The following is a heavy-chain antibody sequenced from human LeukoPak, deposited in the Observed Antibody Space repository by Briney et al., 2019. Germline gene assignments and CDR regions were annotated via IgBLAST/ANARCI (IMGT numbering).Heavy chain of an antibody. J-gene: IGHJ4*02. CDR1: GFTFSSYA. CDR2: ISGSGGST. Sequence: GGSLRLSCAASGFTFSSYAMSWVRQAPGKGLEWVSAISGSGGSTYYADSVKGRFTISRDNSKNTLYLQMNSLRAEDTAVYYCARTQFDSSGYYYNFDYWGQGTLVTVSS. D-gene: IGHD3-22*01. V-gene: IGHV3-23*01. CDR3: ARTQFDSSGYYYNFDY.